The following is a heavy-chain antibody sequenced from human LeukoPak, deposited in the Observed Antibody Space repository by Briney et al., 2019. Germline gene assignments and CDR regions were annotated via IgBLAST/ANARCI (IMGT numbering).Heavy chain of an antibody. CDR3: ARINSSRWYDF. V-gene: IGHV1-2*02. CDR2: INPNIGDT. D-gene: IGHD6-13*01. J-gene: IGHJ4*02. CDR1: VYTFTGYY. Sequence: GASVNVSCKASVYTFTGYYMHWVRQAPGQGLEWMGWINPNIGDTNCAQKFQGRVTMTRDTSTSTAYMELSRLRFDDPAVYYCARINSSRWYDFWGQGTLVTVSS.